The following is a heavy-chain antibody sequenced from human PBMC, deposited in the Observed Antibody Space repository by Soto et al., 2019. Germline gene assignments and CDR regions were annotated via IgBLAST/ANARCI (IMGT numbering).Heavy chain of an antibody. CDR2: TRNKANSYTT. D-gene: IGHD2-2*01. V-gene: IGHV3-72*01. Sequence: GGSLRLSCAASGFTFSDHYMDWVRQAPGKGLEWVGRTRNKANSYTTEYAAPVKGRFTISRDDSKNSLYLQMNSLKTEDTAVYYCATTSSRLDSRYYYYGMDVWGQGTTVTVSS. J-gene: IGHJ6*02. CDR1: GFTFSDHY. CDR3: ATTSSRLDSRYYYYGMDV.